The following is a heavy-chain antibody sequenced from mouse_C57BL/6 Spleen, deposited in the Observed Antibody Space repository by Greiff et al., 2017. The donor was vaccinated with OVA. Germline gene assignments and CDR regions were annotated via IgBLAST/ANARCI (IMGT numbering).Heavy chain of an antibody. Sequence: QVQLQQSDAELVKPGASVKISCKVSGYTFTDHTIHWMKQRPEQGLEWIGYIYPRDGSTKYNEKFKGKATLTADKSSSTAYMQLNSLTSEDSAVYFCARIYYYGSSSSGFDYWGQGTTLTVSS. D-gene: IGHD1-1*01. J-gene: IGHJ2*01. CDR3: ARIYYYGSSSSGFDY. V-gene: IGHV1-78*01. CDR1: GYTFTDHT. CDR2: IYPRDGST.